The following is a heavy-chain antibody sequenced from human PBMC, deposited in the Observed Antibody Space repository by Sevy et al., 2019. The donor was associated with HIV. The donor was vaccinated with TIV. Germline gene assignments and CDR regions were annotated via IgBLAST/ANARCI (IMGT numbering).Heavy chain of an antibody. Sequence: SETLSLTCAVSGVSVSSDTYYWSWIRQPPGKGLEWLGYVYHTGSTNYSPSFRSRVTISVDTSNNQFPRRLFSVAAADTAVYYWAREPYFFDKSGYYWDYWGQGALVTVSS. CDR3: AREPYFFDKSGYYWDY. CDR2: VYHTGST. V-gene: IGHV4-61*01. CDR1: GVSVSSDTYY. D-gene: IGHD3-22*01. J-gene: IGHJ4*02.